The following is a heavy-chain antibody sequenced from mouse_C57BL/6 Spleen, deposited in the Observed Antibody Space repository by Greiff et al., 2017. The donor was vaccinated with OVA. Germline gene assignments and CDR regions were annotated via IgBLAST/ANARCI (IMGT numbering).Heavy chain of an antibody. CDR2: ISSGSSTI. D-gene: IGHD2-1*01. CDR3: ARVYYGYDAMDY. CDR1: GFTFSDYG. Sequence: EVNVVESGGGLVKPGGSLKLSCAASGFTFSDYGMHWVRQAPEKGLEWVAYISSGSSTIYYADTVKGRFTSSRDKSKNTLFMQMTSLRSEDTAMYYCARVYYGYDAMDYWGQGTSVTVSS. J-gene: IGHJ4*01. V-gene: IGHV5-17*01.